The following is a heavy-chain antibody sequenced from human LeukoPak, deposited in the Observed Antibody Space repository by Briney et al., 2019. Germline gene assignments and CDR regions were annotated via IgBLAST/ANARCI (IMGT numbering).Heavy chain of an antibody. CDR2: IFYSGNT. J-gene: IGHJ4*02. V-gene: IGHV4-59*01. CDR3: AREGFNNAWYVFDY. Sequence: SETLSLTCTVSGGSISSYYWSWIRQPPGKALEWIGYIFYSGNTNYNPSLRSRVTMSVDTSKNQFSLKLTSVTAADTAVYYCAREGFNNAWYVFDYWGQGSLVTVSS. CDR1: GGSISSYY. D-gene: IGHD6-13*01.